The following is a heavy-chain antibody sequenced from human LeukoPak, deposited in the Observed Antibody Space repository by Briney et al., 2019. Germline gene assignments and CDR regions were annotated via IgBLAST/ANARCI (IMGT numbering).Heavy chain of an antibody. V-gene: IGHV3-23*01. J-gene: IGHJ4*02. CDR3: AKRGVVIRVILVGFHKEAYYFDS. CDR2: ISDSGGRT. CDR1: GITLSNYG. D-gene: IGHD3-22*01. Sequence: GGSLRLSCAVSGITLSNYGMSWVRQAPGKGLEWVAGISDSGGRTNYADSVKGRFTISRDNPKNSLYLQMNSLRAEDTAVYFCAKRGVVIRVILVGFHKEAYYFDSWGQGALVTVSS.